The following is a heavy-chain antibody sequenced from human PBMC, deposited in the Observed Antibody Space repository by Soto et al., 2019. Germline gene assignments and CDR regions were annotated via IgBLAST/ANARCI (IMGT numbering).Heavy chain of an antibody. Sequence: ASVKVSCKASGYTFTGYYMHWVRQAPGQGLEWMGWINPNSGGTNYAQKFQGWVTMTRDTSISTAYMELSRLRSDDTAVYYCAREFRGGSRSRAFDIWGQGTMVTVSS. J-gene: IGHJ3*02. CDR1: GYTFTGYY. D-gene: IGHD3-16*01. CDR2: INPNSGGT. V-gene: IGHV1-2*04. CDR3: AREFRGGSRSRAFDI.